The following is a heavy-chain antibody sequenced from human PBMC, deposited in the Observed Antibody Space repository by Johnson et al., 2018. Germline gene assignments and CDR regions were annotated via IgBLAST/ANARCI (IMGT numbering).Heavy chain of an antibody. J-gene: IGHJ6*03. Sequence: QVQLQESGPGLVKPSETXSLTCTVSGDSISGLHWRWIRQPPGKGLEWIGHIYDSGSPNYNSSLKSRVTISVDTSKNQFSMKLSSVTAADTAVYYCASYKGAGTGRYYYYYMDVWGKGTTITVSS. CDR3: ASYKGAGTGRYYYYYMDV. CDR2: IYDSGSP. V-gene: IGHV4-59*11. D-gene: IGHD3-10*01. CDR1: GDSISGLH.